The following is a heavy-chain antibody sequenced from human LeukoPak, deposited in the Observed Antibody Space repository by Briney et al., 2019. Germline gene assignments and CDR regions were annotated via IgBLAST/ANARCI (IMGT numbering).Heavy chain of an antibody. CDR3: ARSYYYGSGSPDDAFDI. V-gene: IGHV4-30-4*01. D-gene: IGHD3-10*01. CDR2: IYYSGST. CDR1: GGSISSGDYY. Sequence: PSQTLSLTCTVSGGSISSGDYYWSSIRQPPGKGLEWIGYIYYSGSTYYNPSLKSRVTISVDTSKNQFSLKLSSVTAADTAVYYCARSYYYGSGSPDDAFDIWGQGTMVTVSS. J-gene: IGHJ3*02.